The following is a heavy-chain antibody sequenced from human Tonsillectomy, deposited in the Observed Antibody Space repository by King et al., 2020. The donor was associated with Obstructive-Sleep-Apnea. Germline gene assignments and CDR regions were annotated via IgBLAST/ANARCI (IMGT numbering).Heavy chain of an antibody. D-gene: IGHD5-24*01. J-gene: IGHJ4*02. V-gene: IGHV3-30*04. Sequence: VQLVESGGGVVQPGRSLRLSCLASGFTFRRYALQWVRQALRNGVEWLAVISYDGSNKYYGDSGKGRFTISSDNSKNTLYLQMNSLRAEDTAVYYCARERGWLHSTFDYWGQGTLVTVSS. CDR2: ISYDGSNK. CDR3: ARERGWLHSTFDY. CDR1: GFTFRRYA.